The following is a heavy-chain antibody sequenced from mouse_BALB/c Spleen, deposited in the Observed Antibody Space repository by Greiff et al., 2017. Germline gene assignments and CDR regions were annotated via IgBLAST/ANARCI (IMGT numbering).Heavy chain of an antibody. CDR1: GDSFTSGY. CDR2: ISYSGST. D-gene: IGHD3-2*01. CDR3: ARLDSSGYVDYAMDY. V-gene: IGHV3-8*02. Sequence: EVKLVESGPSLVKPSQTLSLSCSVTGDSFTSGYWNWIRKFPGNKLEYMGYISYSGSTYYNPSLKSRISITRDTSKNQYYLQLNSVTTEDTATYYCARLDSSGYVDYAMDYWGQGTSVTVSS. J-gene: IGHJ4*01.